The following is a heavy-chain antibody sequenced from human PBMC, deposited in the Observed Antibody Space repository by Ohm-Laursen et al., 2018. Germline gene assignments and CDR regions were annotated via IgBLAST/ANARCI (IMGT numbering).Heavy chain of an antibody. J-gene: IGHJ4*02. CDR3: AKDFAGASLGSFFDY. D-gene: IGHD1-26*01. CDR1: GFKFDDYA. Sequence: SLRLSCAASGFKFDDYAMHWVRQVPGKGLEWVSGIGWNSDNSGYADSVKGRFTISRDNAKNSLYLQMNSLRAEDTALYYCAKDFAGASLGSFFDYWGQGTLVTVSS. V-gene: IGHV3-9*01. CDR2: IGWNSDNS.